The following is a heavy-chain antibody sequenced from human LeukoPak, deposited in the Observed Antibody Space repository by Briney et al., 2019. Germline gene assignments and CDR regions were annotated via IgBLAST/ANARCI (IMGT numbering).Heavy chain of an antibody. CDR2: ISADGGST. CDR1: GFTFSRYS. V-gene: IGHV3-23*01. D-gene: IGHD5-18*01. CDR3: AQGVTSTSIQPVF. Sequence: PGTSLRLSCAASGFTFSRYSMNWVRQAPEKGLQWVSAISADGGSTYYADSVKGRFAISRDNSKNTLHLQMHTLGAEDTAVYYCAQGVTSTSIQPVFWGRGTLVTVSS. J-gene: IGHJ2*01.